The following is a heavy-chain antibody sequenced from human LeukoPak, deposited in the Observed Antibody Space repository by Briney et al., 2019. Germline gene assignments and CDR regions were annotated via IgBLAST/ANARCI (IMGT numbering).Heavy chain of an antibody. Sequence: GRSLRLSCAASGFTFSSYGMHWVRQAPGKGLEGVAVISYDGSNKYYADSVKGRFTISRDNSKNTLYLQMNSLRAEDTAVYYCAKGDLGYCSGGSCYSTSYYYYGMDVWGQGTTVTVSS. CDR1: GFTFSSYG. CDR3: AKGDLGYCSGGSCYSTSYYYYGMDV. D-gene: IGHD2-15*01. J-gene: IGHJ6*02. V-gene: IGHV3-30*18. CDR2: ISYDGSNK.